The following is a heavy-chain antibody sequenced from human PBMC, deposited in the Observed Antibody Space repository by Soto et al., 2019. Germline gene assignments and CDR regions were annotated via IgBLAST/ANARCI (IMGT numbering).Heavy chain of an antibody. Sequence: PGGSLRLSCAASGFTFSSYAISFGRHSPGKGLEWVSSISGSGGNTYYADSVRGRFTISRDNSKSTLYLQMNSLRAEDTAVYYCAKDRYSSGWTAFDYWGQGTLVTVSS. D-gene: IGHD6-19*01. J-gene: IGHJ4*02. CDR3: AKDRYSSGWTAFDY. V-gene: IGHV3-23*01. CDR2: ISGSGGNT. CDR1: GFTFSSYA.